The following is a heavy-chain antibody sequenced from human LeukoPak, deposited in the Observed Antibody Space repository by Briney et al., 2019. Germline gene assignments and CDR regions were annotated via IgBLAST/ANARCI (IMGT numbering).Heavy chain of an antibody. D-gene: IGHD6-13*01. V-gene: IGHV4-38-2*02. Sequence: SETLSLTCTVSGYFISSGYYWGWVRQPPGKGLEWIGNVYFSGSTYSNPSLKSRVTISVDTSKNQFSLKLSSVTAADTAVYYCARAVAAAAQNAFDIWGQGTMVTVSS. CDR3: ARAVAAAAQNAFDI. J-gene: IGHJ3*02. CDR1: GYFISSGYY. CDR2: VYFSGST.